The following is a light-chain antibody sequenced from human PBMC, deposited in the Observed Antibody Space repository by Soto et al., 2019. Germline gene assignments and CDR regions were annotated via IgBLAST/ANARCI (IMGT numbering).Light chain of an antibody. CDR1: QRISSW. Sequence: DIQMTQSPSTLSASVGDRVTITCRASQRISSWLAWYQQKPGKAPKLLIYEASSLEGGVPSRFSGSGSGTEFPLTISSLQPDDFATYYCQQYNSYPWTFGQGTKVEIK. CDR2: EAS. CDR3: QQYNSYPWT. V-gene: IGKV1-5*03. J-gene: IGKJ1*01.